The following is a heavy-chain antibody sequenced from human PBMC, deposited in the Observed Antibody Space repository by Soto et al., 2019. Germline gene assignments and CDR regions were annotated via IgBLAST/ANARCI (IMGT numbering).Heavy chain of an antibody. V-gene: IGHV1-46*01. J-gene: IGHJ4*02. Sequence: ASVKVSCKASGYTFTSYYMHWVRQAPGQGLEWMGIINPSGGSPSYAQKFQGRITMTRDTSTSTVYMELSSLRSEDTAVYYRARVPAALHYFDYWGQGTLVTVSS. CDR1: GYTFTSYY. CDR3: ARVPAALHYFDY. CDR2: INPSGGSP. D-gene: IGHD2-2*01.